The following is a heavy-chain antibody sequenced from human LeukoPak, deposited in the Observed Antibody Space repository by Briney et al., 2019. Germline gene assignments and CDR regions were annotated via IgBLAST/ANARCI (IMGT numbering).Heavy chain of an antibody. Sequence: GGSLRLSCAASGFTFSSYGMHWVRQAPGKGLEWVAVIWYDGSNKYYADAVKGRFTISRDNSKNTLYLQMNSLRAEDTDVYYCASDRSRYCSGGSCYPPDYWGQGTLVTVSS. V-gene: IGHV3-33*01. CDR1: GFTFSSYG. CDR2: IWYDGSNK. J-gene: IGHJ4*02. D-gene: IGHD2-15*01. CDR3: ASDRSRYCSGGSCYPPDY.